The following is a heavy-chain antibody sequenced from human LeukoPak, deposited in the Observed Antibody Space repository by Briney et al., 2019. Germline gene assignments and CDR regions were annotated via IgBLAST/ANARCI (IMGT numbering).Heavy chain of an antibody. Sequence: GSSVKVSCKASGGTFSSYAISWVRQAPGQGLEWMGGIIPIFGTANYAQKFQGRVTITADESTSTAYMELSSLRSEDTAVYYCARDNIPGIAVADTPGDYWGQGTLVTVSS. J-gene: IGHJ4*02. V-gene: IGHV1-69*01. CDR2: IIPIFGTA. CDR3: ARDNIPGIAVADTPGDY. D-gene: IGHD6-19*01. CDR1: GGTFSSYA.